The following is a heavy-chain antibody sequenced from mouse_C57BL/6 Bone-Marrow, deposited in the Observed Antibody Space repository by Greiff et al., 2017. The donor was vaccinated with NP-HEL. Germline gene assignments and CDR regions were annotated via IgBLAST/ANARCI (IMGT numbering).Heavy chain of an antibody. Sequence: QVQLQQPGAELVKPGASVKMSCKASGYTFTSYWITWVKQRPGQGLEWIGDIYPGSGSTNYNEKFKSKATLTVDTSSSTAYMQLSSLTSEDSAVYYCARDTTVVATSWYFDVWGTGTTVTVSS. CDR2: IYPGSGST. CDR1: GYTFTSYW. J-gene: IGHJ1*03. D-gene: IGHD1-1*01. V-gene: IGHV1-55*01. CDR3: ARDTTVVATSWYFDV.